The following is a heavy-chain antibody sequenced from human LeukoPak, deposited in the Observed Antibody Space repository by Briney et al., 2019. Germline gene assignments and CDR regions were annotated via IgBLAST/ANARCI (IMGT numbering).Heavy chain of an antibody. J-gene: IGHJ3*01. V-gene: IGHV3-23*01. CDR1: DFTFSDYA. D-gene: IGHD3-22*01. Sequence: GGSLRLSCAVSDFTFSDYAVSWVRQAPGRGLEWVSGISAGGGSTYYADSVKGRFTISKDKSKNTLDLQMNSLRVEDTALYYCAKAQRKKRVTTITVANDAFDVWGQGTMVTVSS. CDR3: AKAQRKKRVTTITVANDAFDV. CDR2: ISAGGGST.